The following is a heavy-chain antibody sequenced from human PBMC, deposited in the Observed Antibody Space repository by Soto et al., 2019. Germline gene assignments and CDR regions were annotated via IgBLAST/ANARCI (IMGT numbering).Heavy chain of an antibody. V-gene: IGHV4-31*03. CDR2: IYYSGST. D-gene: IGHD3-9*01. CDR1: GGSISSGGYY. J-gene: IGHJ4*02. Sequence: QVQLQESGPGLVKPSQTLSLTCTVSGGSISSGGYYWSWIRQHPGKGLEWIGYIYYSGSTYYNPSLKSRVTISVETSKNQFSLKLSSVTAADTAVYYCARNYYDILTGYPTAQFDYWGQGTLVTVSS. CDR3: ARNYYDILTGYPTAQFDY.